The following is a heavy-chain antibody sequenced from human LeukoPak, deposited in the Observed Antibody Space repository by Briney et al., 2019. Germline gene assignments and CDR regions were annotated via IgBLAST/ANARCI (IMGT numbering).Heavy chain of an antibody. D-gene: IGHD3-9*01. J-gene: IGHJ2*01. Sequence: PSETLSLTCTVSGGSISSGDYYWSWIRQPPGKGLEWIGYIYYSGSTYYNPSLKSRVTISVDTSKNQSSLKLSSVTAADTAVYYCARGRYDILTGYHNWYFDLWGRGTLVTVSS. CDR1: GGSISSGDYY. CDR3: ARGRYDILTGYHNWYFDL. CDR2: IYYSGST. V-gene: IGHV4-30-4*01.